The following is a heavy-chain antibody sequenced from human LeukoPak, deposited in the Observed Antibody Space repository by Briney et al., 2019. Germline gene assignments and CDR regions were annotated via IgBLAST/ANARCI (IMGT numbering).Heavy chain of an antibody. D-gene: IGHD2-2*03. CDR3: SREAGYCSSTSCEEDYYYYYMDV. CDR2: ITGSSTYI. CDR1: GFTFSSYT. J-gene: IGHJ6*03. V-gene: IGHV3-21*01. Sequence: PGGSLRLSCAASGFTFSSYTMNWVRQAPGKGLEWVSSITGSSTYIFYADSVKGRFTVSRDNAKNLLYLQMNSLRAEDTAVYYCSREAGYCSSTSCEEDYYYYYMDVWGKGTTVTVSS.